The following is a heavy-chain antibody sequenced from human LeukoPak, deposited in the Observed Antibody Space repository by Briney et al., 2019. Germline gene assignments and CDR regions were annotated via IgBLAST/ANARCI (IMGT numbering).Heavy chain of an antibody. V-gene: IGHV3-23*01. CDR1: GFTFSSYA. CDR2: VTASAGNT. D-gene: IGHD3-10*01. CDR3: AKGDYYGSGSTFKNGMDV. Sequence: GGSLRLSCAASGFTFSSYAMSWVRQAPGKGLEWVSAVTASAGNTYYADTVKGRFTISRDNSKNTLYLQVNSLRAEDTAVYYCAKGDYYGSGSTFKNGMDVWGQGTTVTVSS. J-gene: IGHJ6*02.